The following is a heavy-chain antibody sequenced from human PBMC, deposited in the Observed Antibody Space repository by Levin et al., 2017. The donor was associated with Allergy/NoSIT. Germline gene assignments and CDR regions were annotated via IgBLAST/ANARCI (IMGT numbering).Heavy chain of an antibody. CDR3: ARENVFLGWFDP. CDR1: GGSISSGGYS. V-gene: IGHV4-30-2*01. CDR2: IYHSGST. Sequence: PSETLSLTCAVSGGSISSGGYSWSWIRQPPGKGLEWIGYIYHSGSTYYNPSLKSRVTISVDRSKNQFSLKLSSVTAADTAVYYCARENVFLGWFDPWGQGTLVTVSS. D-gene: IGHD7-27*01. J-gene: IGHJ5*02.